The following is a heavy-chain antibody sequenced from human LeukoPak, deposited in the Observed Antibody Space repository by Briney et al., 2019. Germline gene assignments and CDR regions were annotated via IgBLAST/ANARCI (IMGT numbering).Heavy chain of an antibody. Sequence: PGGSLRLSCAASGFTFSTYAMTWVRQAPGKGLEWVSGINSNGNEIYYADSVRGRFTISRDNSKNTLYLQMNSLRAEDTAVYYCARDGAAAYAEYFQHWGQGTLVTVSS. V-gene: IGHV3-23*01. D-gene: IGHD6-13*01. CDR1: GFTFSTYA. CDR2: INSNGNEI. J-gene: IGHJ1*01. CDR3: ARDGAAAYAEYFQH.